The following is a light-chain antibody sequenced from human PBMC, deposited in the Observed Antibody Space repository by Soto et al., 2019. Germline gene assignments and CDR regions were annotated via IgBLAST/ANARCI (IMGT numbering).Light chain of an antibody. J-gene: IGLJ2*01. CDR3: PSYDSNTVV. CDR1: SGAIASNS. CDR2: EDN. Sequence: NFMLTQPHSVSESPGKTVIISCTRSSGAIASNSVQWYQQRPGSAPSTVIYEDNQRPSGVPDRFSGSTDGSSNSASLTISGLQTEDDADYYCPSYDSNTVVFGGGTKVTVL. V-gene: IGLV6-57*04.